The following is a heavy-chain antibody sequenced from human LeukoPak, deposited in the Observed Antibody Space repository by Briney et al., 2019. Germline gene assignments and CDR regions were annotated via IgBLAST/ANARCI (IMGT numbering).Heavy chain of an antibody. J-gene: IGHJ6*03. CDR3: ASCTSCYGYYYYMDV. D-gene: IGHD2-2*01. CDR1: GFTFSSYS. V-gene: IGHV3-21*01. Sequence: GGSLRLSCAASGFTFSSYSMNWVRQAPGKGLEWVSSISTTSGYIYYADSVKGRFTISRDNAKNSLYLHMNNLRAEDTAVYYCASCTSCYGYYYYMDVWGKGTTVTVSS. CDR2: ISTTSGYI.